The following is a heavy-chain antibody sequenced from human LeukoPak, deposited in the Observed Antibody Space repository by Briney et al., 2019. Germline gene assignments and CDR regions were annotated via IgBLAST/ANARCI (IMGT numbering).Heavy chain of an antibody. CDR3: ARGLSRRYYYDSSGHGWFDP. CDR1: GGSISSGGYY. V-gene: IGHV4-31*03. Sequence: NPSETLSLTCTVSGGSISSGGYYWSWIRQHPGKGLEWIGYIYYSGSTYYNPSLKSRVTISVDTSKNQFSLKLSSVTAADTAVYYCARGLSRRYYYDSSGHGWFDPWGQGTLVTVSS. CDR2: IYYSGST. D-gene: IGHD3-22*01. J-gene: IGHJ5*02.